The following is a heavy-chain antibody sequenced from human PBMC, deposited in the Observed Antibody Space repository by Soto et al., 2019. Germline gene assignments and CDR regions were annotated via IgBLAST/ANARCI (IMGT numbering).Heavy chain of an antibody. D-gene: IGHD1-20*01. CDR2: ISAYNGNT. CDR3: AMRRGYNWNDGSDY. V-gene: IGHV1-18*04. CDR1: GYTFTRYG. Sequence: VPLVQSGAEVKKPGASVKVSCKASGYTFTRYGISWVRPAPGQGLEWMGWISAYNGNTNYAQKLQGRVTMTTDTSTSTAYMELRSLRSDDTAVYYGAMRRGYNWNDGSDYWGQGTLVTVSS. J-gene: IGHJ4*02.